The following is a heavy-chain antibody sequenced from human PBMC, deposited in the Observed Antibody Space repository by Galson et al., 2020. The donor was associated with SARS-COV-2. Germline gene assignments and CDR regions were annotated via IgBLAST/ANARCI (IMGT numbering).Heavy chain of an antibody. J-gene: IGHJ3*01. CDR2: ILYGGST. V-gene: IGHV4-59*01. Sequence: SETLSLTCTVSGGSMSRYYWTWIRQPPGKGLEWIGYILYGGSTECNPSLKSRVTMSVDTSKNQFSLRLSSVTAADTAVYYCARDYFGDYLDGFDVWGQGTMVTVSS. D-gene: IGHD4-17*01. CDR3: ARDYFGDYLDGFDV. CDR1: GGSMSRYY.